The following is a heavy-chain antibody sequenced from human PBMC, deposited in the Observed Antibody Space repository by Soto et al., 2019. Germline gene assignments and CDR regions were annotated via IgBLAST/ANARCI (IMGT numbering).Heavy chain of an antibody. Sequence: DVQLLESGGGLVQPGGSLRLSCAASGFSFSSYAMVWVRQAPGKGLEWVSVISARGGRSYFADSVKGRFTISRDNSKNVLSLEMNSLRAEDTAIDFCAKGSIEYSASVDNWGQGTLVLVSS. CDR3: AKGSIEYSASVDN. CDR2: ISARGGRS. D-gene: IGHD4-4*01. CDR1: GFSFSSYA. V-gene: IGHV3-23*01. J-gene: IGHJ4*02.